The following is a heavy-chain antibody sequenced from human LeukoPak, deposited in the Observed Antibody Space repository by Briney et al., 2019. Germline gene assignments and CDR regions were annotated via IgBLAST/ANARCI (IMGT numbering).Heavy chain of an antibody. J-gene: IGHJ4*02. D-gene: IGHD3-22*01. Sequence: GGSLRLSCAASGFTFSSYAMGWVRQAPGKGLEWVSSISGSGAGTYYADSVKGRCTISRDNSKNTLYLQMNSLRAEDTAVYYCAKADDDSPGYTNYFDYWGQGTLVSVCS. CDR3: AKADDDSPGYTNYFDY. CDR1: GFTFSSYA. CDR2: ISGSGAGT. V-gene: IGHV3-23*01.